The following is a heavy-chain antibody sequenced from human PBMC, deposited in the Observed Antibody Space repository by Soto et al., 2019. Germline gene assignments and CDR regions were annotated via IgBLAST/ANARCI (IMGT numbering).Heavy chain of an antibody. D-gene: IGHD3-16*02. CDR2: ISGSGGST. Sequence: GGSLRLSCAASGFTFSSYAMSWVRQAPGKGLEWVSAISGSGGSTYYADSVKGRFTISRANSKNTLYLQMNSLRAEDTAVYYCAKAVFTFGGVITYFDYWGQGTLVTVSS. CDR3: AKAVFTFGGVITYFDY. V-gene: IGHV3-23*01. CDR1: GFTFSSYA. J-gene: IGHJ4*02.